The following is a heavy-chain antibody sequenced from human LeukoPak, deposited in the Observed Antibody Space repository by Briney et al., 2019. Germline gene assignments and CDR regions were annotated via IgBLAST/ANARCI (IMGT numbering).Heavy chain of an antibody. V-gene: IGHV3-48*03. D-gene: IGHD2-2*02. J-gene: IGHJ4*02. Sequence: GGCLRLSCAASAFTVSTYEINWVRQAPRKGRWCVSYITVSVSAIYYTDSVKGRLTIYRDNAKNSLYLQMNSLRAEDTAVYYCARGRLYGDYWGQGALVTVSS. CDR2: ITVSVSAI. CDR1: AFTVSTYE. CDR3: ARGRLYGDY.